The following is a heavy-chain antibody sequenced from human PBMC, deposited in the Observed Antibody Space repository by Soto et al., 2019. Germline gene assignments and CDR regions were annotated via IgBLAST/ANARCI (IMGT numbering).Heavy chain of an antibody. D-gene: IGHD2-2*01. CDR2: ISYDGSNK. J-gene: IGHJ6*02. CDR1: GFTFSSYA. Sequence: TGGSLRLSCAASGFTFSSYAMHWVRQAPGKGLEWVAVISYDGSNKYYADSVKGRFTISRDNSKNTLYLQMNSLRAEDTAVYYCARDLVVPAAKKYYYGMDVWGQGTTVTVSS. V-gene: IGHV3-30-3*01. CDR3: ARDLVVPAAKKYYYGMDV.